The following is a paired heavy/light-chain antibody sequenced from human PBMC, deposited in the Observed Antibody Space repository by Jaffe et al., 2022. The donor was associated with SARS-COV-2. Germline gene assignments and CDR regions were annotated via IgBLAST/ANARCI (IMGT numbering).Heavy chain of an antibody. CDR3: VRENYSFYGMDV. CDR2: IHYSGFT. CDR1: GGSIRGTTYY. Sequence: QLQLQESGPGLVKPSETLSLTCTVSGGSIRGTTYYWGWIRQPPGKGLEWIASIHYSGFTYDDPSLKSRLTISVDTPKNQFSLRLTSVTAADTAVYYCVRENYSFYGMDVWGRGTTVTVSS. V-gene: IGHV4-39*02. J-gene: IGHJ6*02.
Light chain of an antibody. CDR3: QQYGYSPRT. J-gene: IGKJ1*01. V-gene: IGKV3-20*01. Sequence: EIVLTQSPGTLSLSPGDGATLSCRTSQSITNTYLAWYQQKPGQAPRLLMYGASNRATGIPDRFSGSGSGTDFTLTISRLEPDDFAVYFCQQYGYSPRTFGQGTKLEIK. CDR1: QSITNTY. CDR2: GAS.